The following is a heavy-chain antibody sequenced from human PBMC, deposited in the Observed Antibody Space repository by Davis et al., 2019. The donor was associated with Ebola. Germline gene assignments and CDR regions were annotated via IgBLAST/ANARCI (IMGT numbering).Heavy chain of an antibody. V-gene: IGHV4-4*02. CDR1: GVSISSSNR. CDR3: ARDGFVTTHYYYGMDV. J-gene: IGHJ6*02. Sequence: MPSETLSLTCTVSGVSISSSNRWSWVRQPPGKGLEWIGEIYHSGSTNYNPSLKSRVTISVDTSKNQFSLKLSSVTAADTAVYYCARDGFVTTHYYYGMDVWGQGTTVTVSS. CDR2: IYHSGST. D-gene: IGHD4-11*01.